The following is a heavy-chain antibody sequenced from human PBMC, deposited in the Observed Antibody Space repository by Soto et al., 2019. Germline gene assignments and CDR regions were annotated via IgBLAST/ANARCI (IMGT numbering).Heavy chain of an antibody. D-gene: IGHD1-1*01. J-gene: IGHJ3*02. CDR1: GFTVSGKKY. V-gene: IGHV3-53*01. Sequence: DVQLVASGGGLIQPGESLRLSCAAFGFTVSGKKYVAWVRQAPGKGLEWVSALYDLDGTYYADSVKGRFTTSSDSSRTTVYLQMNSLRPDDTAVYSCATWHLQEHAYDIWGQGTTVTVSS. CDR2: LYDLDGT. CDR3: ATWHLQEHAYDI.